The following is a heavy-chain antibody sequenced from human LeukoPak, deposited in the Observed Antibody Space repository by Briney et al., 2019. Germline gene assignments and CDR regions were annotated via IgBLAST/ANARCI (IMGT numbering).Heavy chain of an antibody. CDR2: IYYSGNT. V-gene: IGHV4-59*11. J-gene: IGHJ4*02. CDR1: NASISRHY. Sequence: SETLSLTCTVSNASISRHYWSWIRQTPGKGLEWIGYIYYSGNTHYNPSLKSRVTISVDTSKNQFSLKLSSVTAADTAVYYCARGIPVSFFDFWGQGTLVTVSS. CDR3: ARGIPVSFFDF.